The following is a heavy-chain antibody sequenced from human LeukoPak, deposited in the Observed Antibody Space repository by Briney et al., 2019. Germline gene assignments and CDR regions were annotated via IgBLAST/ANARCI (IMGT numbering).Heavy chain of an antibody. J-gene: IGHJ6*04. CDR2: MIPIFGTA. Sequence: SVKVSCKASGCTFSSYAINWVRQATGQGLEWMGRMIPIFGTANYAQKFQGRVTITTDESTSTAYMELSSLRSEDTAVYYCARGLFFGVVMMDVWGKGTTVTVSS. D-gene: IGHD3-3*01. V-gene: IGHV1-69*05. CDR1: GCTFSSYA. CDR3: ARGLFFGVVMMDV.